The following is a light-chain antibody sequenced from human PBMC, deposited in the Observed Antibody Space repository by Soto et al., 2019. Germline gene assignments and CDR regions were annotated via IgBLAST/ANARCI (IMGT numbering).Light chain of an antibody. Sequence: QSALTQPPSASGSPGQSVTISCTGTSIDVGAYNYVSWYQQHPGKAPKLIIYEVTKRPSGVPDRFSASKSRNTASLTVSGLQAEDESDYYCSSYEGSNNLEVFGEETKLTVL. CDR2: EVT. V-gene: IGLV2-8*01. CDR1: SIDVGAYNY. J-gene: IGLJ2*01. CDR3: SSYEGSNNLEV.